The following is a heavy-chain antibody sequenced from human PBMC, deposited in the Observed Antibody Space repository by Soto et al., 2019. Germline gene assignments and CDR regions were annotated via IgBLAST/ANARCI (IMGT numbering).Heavy chain of an antibody. CDR3: ARDSYCSGGSCLPGNWFDT. CDR1: GGSISSYY. CDR2: IYYSGST. J-gene: IGHJ5*02. V-gene: IGHV4-59*01. D-gene: IGHD2-15*01. Sequence: SETLSLTCTVSGGSISSYYWSWIRQPPGKGLEWIGYIYYSGSTNYNPSLKSRVTISVDTSKNQFSLKLSSVTAADTAVYYCARDSYCSGGSCLPGNWFDTWGQGTLVTVSS.